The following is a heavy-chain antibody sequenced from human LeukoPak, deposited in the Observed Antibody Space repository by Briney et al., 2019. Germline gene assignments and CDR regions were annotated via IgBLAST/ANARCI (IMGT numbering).Heavy chain of an antibody. CDR3: ARDVVEYCSGGSCTRYAY. CDR1: AFTFSSYG. J-gene: IGHJ4*02. Sequence: GGSLRLSCAASAFTFSSYGMHWVRQAPGKGLEWVAFNRYDGSNKYYADSVKGRFTISRDNSKNTLYLQMNSLRADDTAVYYCARDVVEYCSGGSCTRYAYWGQGSLVTVSS. D-gene: IGHD2-15*01. V-gene: IGHV3-30*02. CDR2: NRYDGSNK.